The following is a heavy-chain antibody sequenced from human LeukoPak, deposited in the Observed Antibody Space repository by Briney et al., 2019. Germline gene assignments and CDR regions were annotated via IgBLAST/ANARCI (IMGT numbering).Heavy chain of an antibody. V-gene: IGHV5-51*01. Sequence: NLGESLKISCKGSGYIFSSYWIGWVRQMPGKGLEWMGIIFPGDSDTRYSPSFQGQVTISADKSVSTAYLQWSRLKASDTAMYYCARIPYYDFWSGYSIDGYYYGMDVWGQGTTVTVSS. CDR3: ARIPYYDFWSGYSIDGYYYGMDV. CDR1: GYIFSSYW. CDR2: IFPGDSDT. D-gene: IGHD3-3*01. J-gene: IGHJ6*02.